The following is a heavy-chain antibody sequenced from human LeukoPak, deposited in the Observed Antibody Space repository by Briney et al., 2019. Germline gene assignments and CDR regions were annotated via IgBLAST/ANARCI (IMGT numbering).Heavy chain of an antibody. CDR2: ISGSGDNT. Sequence: GGSLRLSCTASGFTFSSYAMTWVRQAPGKGLEWVSGISGSGDNTYYADSVKGRFTISRDNSKNTLYLQMNSLRADDTAVYYCAKGGLVHRFDPWGQGTLVNVSS. V-gene: IGHV3-23*01. J-gene: IGHJ5*02. CDR3: AKGGLVHRFDP. CDR1: GFTFSSYA.